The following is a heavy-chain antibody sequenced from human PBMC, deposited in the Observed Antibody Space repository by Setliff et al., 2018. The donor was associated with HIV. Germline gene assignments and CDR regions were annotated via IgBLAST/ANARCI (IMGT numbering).Heavy chain of an antibody. CDR1: GTTFSTYL. D-gene: IGHD2-21*01. CDR3: ARDHQTMLWLDY. CDR2: IIPILGTE. J-gene: IGHJ4*02. Sequence: VASVKVSCKASGTTFSTYLFTWVRQAPGQGFEWMGGIIPILGTEKYAQKFHGRVTLTADMSTNTAYMELRSLTSEDTAVYYCARDHQTMLWLDYWGQGTLVTVSS. V-gene: IGHV1-69*10.